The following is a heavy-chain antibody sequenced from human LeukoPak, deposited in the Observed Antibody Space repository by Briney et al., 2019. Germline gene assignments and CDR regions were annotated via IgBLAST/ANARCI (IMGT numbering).Heavy chain of an antibody. D-gene: IGHD2-15*01. CDR1: EFNFRNYW. CDR2: IKQDGSDK. CDR3: AKQLGYCSDGSCYFPY. V-gene: IGHV3-7*03. J-gene: IGHJ4*02. Sequence: GGSLRLSCVVSEFNFRNYWMSWVRQTPGKGLEWVANIKQDGSDKYYVDSVKGRFIISRDNAKNSLYLQMNSLRDEDTAVYYCAKQLGYCSDGSCYFPYWGQGTLVTVSS.